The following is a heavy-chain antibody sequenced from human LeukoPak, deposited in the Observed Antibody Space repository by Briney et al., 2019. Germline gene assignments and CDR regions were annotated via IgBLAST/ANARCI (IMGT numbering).Heavy chain of an antibody. CDR2: IHYSGST. D-gene: IGHD6-13*01. CDR1: GGSISSYY. J-gene: IGHJ4*02. CDR3: ARGGSSSSWPFYY. Sequence: SETLSLTCTVSGGSISSYYWSWIRQPPGKELEWIGYIHYSGSTNFNPSLKSRVTMSVDTSKNQFSLKLTSVTAADTAVYYCARGGSSSSWPFYYWGQGTLVTVSS. V-gene: IGHV4-59*01.